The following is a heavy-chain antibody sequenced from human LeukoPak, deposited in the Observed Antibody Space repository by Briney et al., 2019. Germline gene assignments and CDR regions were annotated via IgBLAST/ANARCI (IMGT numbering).Heavy chain of an antibody. J-gene: IGHJ4*02. V-gene: IGHV1-69*05. D-gene: IGHD4-11*01. CDR3: ASGGHYSNYDYFDY. CDR1: GGTFSSYA. CDR2: IIPIFGTA. Sequence: ASVKVSCKASGGTFSSYAISWVRQAPGQGLEWMGGIIPIFGTANYAQKFQGRVTITTDESTSTAYMELSSLRSEDTAVYYCASGGHYSNYDYFDYWGQGTLVTVSS.